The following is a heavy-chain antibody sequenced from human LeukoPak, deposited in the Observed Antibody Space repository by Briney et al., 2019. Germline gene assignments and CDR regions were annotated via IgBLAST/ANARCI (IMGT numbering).Heavy chain of an antibody. CDR3: ARHGPRRDGYNYDY. CDR2: IYYTGSTNY. D-gene: IGHD5-24*01. J-gene: IGHJ4*02. Sequence: SETLSLTCDVSGGSISNTNWWSWVRQPPGQGLECIGYIYYTGSTNYNYNPSLKSRVTISVDTSKNQFSLKLSSVTAADTAVYYCARHGPRRDGYNYDYWGPGTLVTVSS. CDR1: GGSISNTNW. V-gene: IGHV4-4*02.